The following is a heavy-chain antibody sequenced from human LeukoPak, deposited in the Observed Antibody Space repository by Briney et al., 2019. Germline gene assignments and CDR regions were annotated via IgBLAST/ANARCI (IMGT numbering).Heavy chain of an antibody. CDR3: ARDRQRSIRNSEAIN. CDR1: GFTFSSYE. CDR2: ISSSGSTI. Sequence: GSLRLSCAASGFTFSSYEMNWVRQAPGKGLEWVSYISSSGSTIYYADSVKGGFTISRDNAKNSLYLQMNSLRAEDTAVYYCARDRQRSIRNSEAINWGQGTLVTVSS. J-gene: IGHJ4*02. V-gene: IGHV3-48*03. D-gene: IGHD4-23*01.